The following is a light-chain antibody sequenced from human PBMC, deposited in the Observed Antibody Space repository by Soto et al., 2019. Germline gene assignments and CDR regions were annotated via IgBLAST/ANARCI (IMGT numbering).Light chain of an antibody. J-gene: IGKJ2*01. CDR2: LGS. CDR1: HRLLHSNVNTF. CDR3: MQAIETPYT. V-gene: IGKV2-28*01. Sequence: IGITQSSPSLTVTPGQPAAGRVMCSHRLLHSNVNTFLAWYLQRPGQSPQLLLYLGSNRASGVPDRVSGSEAGTDFTLKISRVEAEDVGVYYCMQAIETPYTFGQGTQVDI.